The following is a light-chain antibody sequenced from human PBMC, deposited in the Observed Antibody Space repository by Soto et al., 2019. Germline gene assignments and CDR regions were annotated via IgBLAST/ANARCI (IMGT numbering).Light chain of an antibody. V-gene: IGKV3-20*01. CDR2: GAS. J-gene: IGKJ1*01. CDR3: QQYHDSTLM. CDR1: QSVRSN. Sequence: EIVLTQSPGTLSLSPGERATLSCRASQSVRSNLAWYHQKPGQAPRLLIYGASSRATGIPDRFSGGGSGTDFTLTTSRLEPEDFGVYYCQQYHDSTLMFGQGTKVDNK.